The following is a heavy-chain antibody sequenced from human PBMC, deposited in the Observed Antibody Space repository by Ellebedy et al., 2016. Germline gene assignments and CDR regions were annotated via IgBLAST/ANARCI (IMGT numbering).Heavy chain of an antibody. CDR2: IWYDGSNA. CDR1: GFRFSRQG. D-gene: IGHD3-16*01. V-gene: IGHV3-33*01. CDR3: ARETLYTHYFDY. Sequence: GESLKISXAASGFRFSRQGMHWVRQAPGKGLEWVAVIWYDGSNAYYADSVKGRFTISRDNSKNTLSLQMNNLREEDAAVYYCARETLYTHYFDYWGQGTLVTVFS. J-gene: IGHJ4*02.